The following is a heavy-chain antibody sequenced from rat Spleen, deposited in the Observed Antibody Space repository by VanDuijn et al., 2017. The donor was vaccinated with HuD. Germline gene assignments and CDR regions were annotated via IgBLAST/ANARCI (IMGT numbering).Heavy chain of an antibody. CDR3: ARWETTTGWYFDF. J-gene: IGHJ1*01. D-gene: IGHD1-10*01. CDR1: GYSITSSYR. Sequence: EVQLQESGPGLVKPSQSLSLTCSVTGYSITSSYRWNWIRKFPGNKLEWMGYINSAGSTNYNPSLKSRISITRDTSKNQFFLQVNSVTTEDTATYSCARWETTTGWYFDFWGPGTMVTVSS. CDR2: INSAGST. V-gene: IGHV3-3*01.